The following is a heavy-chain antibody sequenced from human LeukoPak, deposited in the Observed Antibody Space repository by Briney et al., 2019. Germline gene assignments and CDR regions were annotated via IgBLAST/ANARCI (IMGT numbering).Heavy chain of an antibody. CDR3: ARRIEYSSSYYYYYMDV. D-gene: IGHD6-6*01. CDR2: IYPGDSDT. Sequence: GESLKISCKGSGYSFTSYWIGWVRQMPGKGLEWMGIIYPGDSDTRYSPSFQGQVTISADKSISTAYLQWSSLKASDTAMYYCARRIEYSSSYYYYYMDVWGKGTTVTVSS. J-gene: IGHJ6*03. CDR1: GYSFTSYW. V-gene: IGHV5-51*01.